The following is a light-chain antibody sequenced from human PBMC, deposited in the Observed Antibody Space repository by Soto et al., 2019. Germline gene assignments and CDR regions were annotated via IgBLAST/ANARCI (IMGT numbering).Light chain of an antibody. Sequence: IQMTQSPSSVSASVGDRVTMTCRASQGVGGWLAWYQQKPGKVPKLLIYATSSLHSGVPSRFSGSGSGTDFTLSISSLQPEDFAAYYCHQTHSLPLSFGPGTKVDIK. CDR2: ATS. CDR1: QGVGGW. J-gene: IGKJ3*01. CDR3: HQTHSLPLS. V-gene: IGKV1-12*01.